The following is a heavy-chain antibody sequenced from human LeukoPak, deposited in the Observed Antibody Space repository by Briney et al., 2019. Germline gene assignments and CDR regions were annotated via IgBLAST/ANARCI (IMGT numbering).Heavy chain of an antibody. Sequence: SETLSLTCTVSGGSISSYYWNWIRQPPGKGLEWLGRIYSSGSTNYNPSLKSRVTMSVDTSKNQFSLKLSSVTAADTAVYYCARDGFYGDYVDYWGQGTLVTVSS. V-gene: IGHV4-4*07. CDR1: GGSISSYY. CDR2: IYSSGST. D-gene: IGHD4-17*01. CDR3: ARDGFYGDYVDY. J-gene: IGHJ4*02.